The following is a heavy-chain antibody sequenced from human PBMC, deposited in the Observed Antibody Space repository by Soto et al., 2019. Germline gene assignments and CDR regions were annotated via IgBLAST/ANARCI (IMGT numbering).Heavy chain of an antibody. V-gene: IGHV4-39*07. D-gene: IGHD4-17*01. J-gene: IGHJ4*02. CDR2: IYYSGST. CDR1: GGSISSSSYY. CDR3: ARDMPDYGDSFDY. Sequence: SETLSLTCTVSGGSISSSSYYWGWIRQPPGKGLEWIGSIYYSGSTYYNPSLKSRVTISVDTSKNQFSLKLGYVTAADTAVYYCARDMPDYGDSFDYWGQGTLVTVSS.